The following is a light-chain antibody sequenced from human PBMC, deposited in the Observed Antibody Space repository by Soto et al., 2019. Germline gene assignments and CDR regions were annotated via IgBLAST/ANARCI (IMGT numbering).Light chain of an antibody. Sequence: DIQMTQAPSALSASVGDSVTISCRASQNINAWLAWYQQKPGKAPKLLIYDVSTLDSGVPSRFSGSASGTEFTLTINNLESDDFATYYCQQYHRYPTFGQGTKV. CDR1: QNINAW. J-gene: IGKJ1*01. CDR2: DVS. V-gene: IGKV1-5*01. CDR3: QQYHRYPT.